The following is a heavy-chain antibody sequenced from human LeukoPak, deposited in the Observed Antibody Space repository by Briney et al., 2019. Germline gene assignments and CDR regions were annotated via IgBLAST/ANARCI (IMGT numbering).Heavy chain of an antibody. D-gene: IGHD5-18*01. Sequence: SETLSLTCTVSGGSISSYYWSWIRQPPGKGLEWIGYIYYSGSTNYNPSLKSRVTISVDTSKNQFSLKLSSVTAADTAVYYCASGYSYGGGRNAFDIWGQGTMVTVSS. CDR1: GGSISSYY. V-gene: IGHV4-59*08. CDR2: IYYSGST. J-gene: IGHJ3*02. CDR3: ASGYSYGGGRNAFDI.